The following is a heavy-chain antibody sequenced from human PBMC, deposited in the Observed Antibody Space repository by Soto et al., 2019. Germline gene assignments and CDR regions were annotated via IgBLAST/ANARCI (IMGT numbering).Heavy chain of an antibody. CDR1: RRSISIFY. V-gene: IGHV4-59*08. D-gene: IGHD5-18*01. J-gene: IGHJ6*02. CDR3: ARAEYSYGTGFYYYGMDV. CDR2: IYYSGST. Sequence: PSQSLSPTCLVARRSISIFYWGWIRPPPEGGLEWIGYIYYSGSTNYNPSLKSRVTISVDTSKNQFSLKLSSVTAADTAVYYCARAEYSYGTGFYYYGMDVWGQGTTVTVS.